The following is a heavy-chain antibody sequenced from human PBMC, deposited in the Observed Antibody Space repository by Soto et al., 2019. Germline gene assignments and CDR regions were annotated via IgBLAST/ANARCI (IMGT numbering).Heavy chain of an antibody. Sequence: GGSLRLSCAASGFTFDDYAMHWVRQAPGKGLEWVSGISWNSGSIGYADSVKGRFTISRDNAKNSLYLQMNSLRAEDTALYYCAKGLRGVPAAIYYFDYWGQGTLVTVSS. D-gene: IGHD2-2*01. J-gene: IGHJ4*02. CDR3: AKGLRGVPAAIYYFDY. CDR1: GFTFDDYA. V-gene: IGHV3-9*01. CDR2: ISWNSGSI.